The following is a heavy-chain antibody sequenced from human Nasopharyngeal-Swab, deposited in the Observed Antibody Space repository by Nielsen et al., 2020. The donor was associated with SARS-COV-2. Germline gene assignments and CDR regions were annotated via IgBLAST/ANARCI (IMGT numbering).Heavy chain of an antibody. J-gene: IGHJ6*02. CDR2: IYFSGST. Sequence: ETLSLTCAVSGGSVSSSTYYWGWLRQPPGKGLEWIGSIYFSGSTYYNPSLKSRLTISVDTSKNQFSLRLTSVTAADTAVYYCARDRYSNYYYYGMDVWGQGTTVTVSS. CDR3: ARDRYSNYYYYGMDV. CDR1: GGSVSSSTYY. V-gene: IGHV4-39*02. D-gene: IGHD4-11*01.